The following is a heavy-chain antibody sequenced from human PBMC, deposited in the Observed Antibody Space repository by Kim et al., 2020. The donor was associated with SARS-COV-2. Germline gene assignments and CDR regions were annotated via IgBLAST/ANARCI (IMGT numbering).Heavy chain of an antibody. CDR1: GGSISGYF. CDR2: FYYSGSI. CDR3: ARNRGFGEFFPDY. D-gene: IGHD3-10*01. V-gene: IGHV4-59*01. J-gene: IGHJ4*02. Sequence: SETLSLTCTVSGGSISGYFWSWVRQPPGKGLEWIGYFYYSGSINYNPSLKSRVTFSADTSKNQLSLKLTSVTAADTAVYYCARNRGFGEFFPDYWGQGTLVTVSS.